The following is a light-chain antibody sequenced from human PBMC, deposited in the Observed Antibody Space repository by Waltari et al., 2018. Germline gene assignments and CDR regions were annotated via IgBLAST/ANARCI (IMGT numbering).Light chain of an antibody. J-gene: IGKJ4*01. CDR2: DAS. Sequence: EIVLTQSLATLSLSPGERATLSCRASQSVNYFLAWFQQKPGQAPRLLIYDASNRATGIPARFSCSGSGTDFTLTISSLEPEDFAVYYFQQRTNWPLTFGGGTKVEIK. V-gene: IGKV3-11*01. CDR1: QSVNYF. CDR3: QQRTNWPLT.